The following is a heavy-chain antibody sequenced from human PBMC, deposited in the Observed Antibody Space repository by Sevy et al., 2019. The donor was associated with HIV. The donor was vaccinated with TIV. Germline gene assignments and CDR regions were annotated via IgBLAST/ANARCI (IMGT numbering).Heavy chain of an antibody. D-gene: IGHD3-10*01. J-gene: IGHJ3*01. CDR1: GFTLSSYL. V-gene: IGHV3-30-3*01. CDR3: VRETTMLPRGAFDF. CDR2: ISVDGTDK. Sequence: GGSLRLSCAASGFTLSSYLMHWVRQAPGKGLEWVSFISVDGTDKYYADSVKGRFTITRDNSQNTLFLQMNSLRAEDTAFYYCVRETTMLPRGAFDFWGQGTMVTVSS.